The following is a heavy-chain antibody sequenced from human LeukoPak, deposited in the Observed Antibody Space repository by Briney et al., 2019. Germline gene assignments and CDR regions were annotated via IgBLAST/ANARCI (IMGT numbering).Heavy chain of an antibody. CDR1: GGSISSYY. D-gene: IGHD6-19*01. V-gene: IGHV4-59*01. CDR3: ARVNRIAVAGALDY. J-gene: IGHJ4*02. CDR2: IYYSGST. Sequence: PSETLSLTCTVSGGSISSYYWSWIRQPPGKGLEWIGYIYYSGSTNYNPSLKSRVTISIDTSKNQFSLKLSSVTAADTAVYYCARVNRIAVAGALDYWGQGTLVTVSS.